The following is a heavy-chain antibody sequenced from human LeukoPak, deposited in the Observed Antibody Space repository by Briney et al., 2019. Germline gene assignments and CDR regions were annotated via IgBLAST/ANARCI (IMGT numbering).Heavy chain of an antibody. D-gene: IGHD3-3*01. J-gene: IGHJ3*02. CDR2: INWNGGST. V-gene: IGHV3-20*04. CDR1: GFTFDDYG. CDR3: ARAPITIFGVVIIGRVLDI. Sequence: GGSLRLSCAASGFTFDDYGMSWVRQAPGKGLEWVSGINWNGGSTGYADSVKGRFTISRDNAKNSLYLQMNSLRAEDTALYYCARAPITIFGVVIIGRVLDIWGQGTMVTVSS.